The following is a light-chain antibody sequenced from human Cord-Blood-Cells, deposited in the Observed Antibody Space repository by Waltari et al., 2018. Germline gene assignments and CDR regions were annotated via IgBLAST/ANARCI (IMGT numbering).Light chain of an antibody. J-gene: IGKJ3*01. V-gene: IGKV4-1*01. CDR2: WAS. Sequence: DIVMTQSPDSLAVSLGERATINCKARQRVLYSSNNKNYLAWYQQKPGQPPKLLIYWASTRESGVPDRFSGSGSGTDFTLTISSLQAEDVAVYYCQQYYSTPPVTFGPGTKVDIK. CDR1: QRVLYSSNNKNY. CDR3: QQYYSTPPVT.